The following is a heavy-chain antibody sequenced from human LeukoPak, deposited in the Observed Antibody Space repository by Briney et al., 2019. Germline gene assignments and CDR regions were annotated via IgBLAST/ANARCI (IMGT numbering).Heavy chain of an antibody. V-gene: IGHV1-3*04. CDR1: GYTFTDYT. CDR3: ARARQRNYYNGNYFFDWFDP. CDR2: INTGNGNT. D-gene: IGHD3-10*01. J-gene: IGHJ5*02. Sequence: ASVKVSCKASGYTFTDYTIHWVRQAPGQKLEWMGWINTGNGNTKYSQNFENRIIMTRDTSASTAYMELSSLRSEDTTVYYCARARQRNYYNGNYFFDWFDPWSQGTLVIVSS.